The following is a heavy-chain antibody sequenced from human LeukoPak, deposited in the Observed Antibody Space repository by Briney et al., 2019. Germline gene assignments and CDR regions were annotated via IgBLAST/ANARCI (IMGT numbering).Heavy chain of an antibody. Sequence: SETLSLTCTVSSGSISTSNYYWGWVRQPPGKALEWIGNIFYSGSTYYSPSLKSRVTISLDTSRNQFSLKLNSVTAADTAVYYCARDRRSVTLTVFDYWGQGTLVTVSS. CDR2: IFYSGST. CDR3: ARDRRSVTLTVFDY. J-gene: IGHJ4*02. CDR1: SGSISTSNYY. D-gene: IGHD4-17*01. V-gene: IGHV4-39*07.